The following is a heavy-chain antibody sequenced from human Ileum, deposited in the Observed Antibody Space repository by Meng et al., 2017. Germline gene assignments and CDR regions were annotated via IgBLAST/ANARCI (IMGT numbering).Heavy chain of an antibody. CDR1: GDSINRGDHY. V-gene: IGHV4-30-4*01. J-gene: IGHJ4*02. CDR2: IYSSGRT. D-gene: IGHD3-10*01. Sequence: QVQLQESCPGLVKPSQTLFLTCAVSGDSINRGDHYWTWIRQPPGKGPEWMGYIYSSGRTYYTPSLKGRLTISADTSQSTFSLKLNSVTATDTAVYFCAKATYLGSGYYFDYWGQGALVTVSS. CDR3: AKATYLGSGYYFDY.